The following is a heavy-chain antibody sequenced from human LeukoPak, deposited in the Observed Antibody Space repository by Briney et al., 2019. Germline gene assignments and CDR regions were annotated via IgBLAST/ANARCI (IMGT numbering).Heavy chain of an antibody. CDR1: GGTFSSYA. Sequence: SVKVSCKASGGTFSSYAISWVRQAPGQGLEWMGRIIPILGIANYAQKFQGRVTITADKSTSTAYMELSSLRSEDTAVYYCARDTAYCGGDCYWDAFDIWGQGTMVTVSS. CDR3: ARDTAYCGGDCYWDAFDI. D-gene: IGHD2-21*02. J-gene: IGHJ3*02. CDR2: IIPILGIA. V-gene: IGHV1-69*04.